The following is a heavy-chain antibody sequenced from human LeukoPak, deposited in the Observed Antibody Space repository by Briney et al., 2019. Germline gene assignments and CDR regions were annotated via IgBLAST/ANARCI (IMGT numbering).Heavy chain of an antibody. J-gene: IGHJ3*02. V-gene: IGHV1-69*13. CDR2: IIPIFGTA. CDR1: GGTFSSYA. Sequence: SVKVSCKASGGTFSSYAISWVRQAPGQGLEWMGGIIPIFGTANYAQKFQGRVTITADESTSTAYMELSSLRSEDTAVYYCARSYYYGSGSSERHDAFDIWGQGTMVTVSS. D-gene: IGHD3-10*01. CDR3: ARSYYYGSGSSERHDAFDI.